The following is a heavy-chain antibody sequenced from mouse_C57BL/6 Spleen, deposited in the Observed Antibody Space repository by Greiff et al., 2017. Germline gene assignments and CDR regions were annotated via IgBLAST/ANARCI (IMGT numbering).Heavy chain of an antibody. Sequence: EVQLQESGPGLVKPSQTVFLTCTVTGISITTGNYRWSWIRQFPGNKLEWIGYIYYSGTITYNPSLTSRTTITRDTPKNQFFLQMNPLTAEDTATYYCARDLYEGYQGDFDVWGTGTTVTVSS. J-gene: IGHJ1*03. CDR2: IYYSGTI. CDR1: GISITTGNYR. V-gene: IGHV3-5*01. D-gene: IGHD2-3*01. CDR3: ARDLYEGYQGDFDV.